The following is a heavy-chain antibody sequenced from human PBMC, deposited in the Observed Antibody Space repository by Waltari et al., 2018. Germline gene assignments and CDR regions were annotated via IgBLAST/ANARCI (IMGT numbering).Heavy chain of an antibody. Sequence: QVQLVESGGGVVQPGGSLRLSCAASGFTFSSYGMHWVRQAPGKGLEWVAFIRYDGSNKYYADSVKGRFTISRDNSKNTLYLQMNSLRAEDMAVYYCANIWSSGRPFDYWGQGTLVTVSS. J-gene: IGHJ4*02. D-gene: IGHD3-3*01. CDR2: IRYDGSNK. CDR1: GFTFSSYG. CDR3: ANIWSSGRPFDY. V-gene: IGHV3-30*02.